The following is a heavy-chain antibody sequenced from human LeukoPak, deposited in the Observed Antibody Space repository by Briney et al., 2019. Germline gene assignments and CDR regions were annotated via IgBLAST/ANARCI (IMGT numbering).Heavy chain of an antibody. CDR2: INTNTGSP. CDR3: ARETAMASNWFDP. Sequence: ASVTVSCTASGYSFSDFAVNWVRRAPGQGLEWMGWINTNTGSPTYAQGFTGRFVFSLDTSVNTAYLQINSLKADDTAIYYCARETAMASNWFDPWGQGTLVTVSS. V-gene: IGHV7-4-1*02. D-gene: IGHD2-21*02. CDR1: GYSFSDFA. J-gene: IGHJ5*02.